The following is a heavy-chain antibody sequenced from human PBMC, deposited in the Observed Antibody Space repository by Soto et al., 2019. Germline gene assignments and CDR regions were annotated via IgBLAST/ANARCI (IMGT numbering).Heavy chain of an antibody. J-gene: IGHJ4*02. CDR2: IKAYSGNT. CDR3: AIADYGDDDY. Sequence: QLQLVQSGAEAKKPGASVKVSCKASGYTFPTSTISWVRQAPGQGLEWMGWIKAYSGNTNYAQKLQGTVTMTTDTSTSTANMELRSLTADDTSIYYCAIADYGDDDYWGQGTLVTVSS. D-gene: IGHD4-17*01. CDR1: GYTFPTST. V-gene: IGHV1-18*01.